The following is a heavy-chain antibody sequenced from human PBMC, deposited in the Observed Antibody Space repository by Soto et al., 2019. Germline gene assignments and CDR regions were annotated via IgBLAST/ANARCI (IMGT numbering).Heavy chain of an antibody. CDR3: ARHVYSSSSAPNWFDP. D-gene: IGHD6-6*01. J-gene: IGHJ5*02. CDR2: IYPGDSDT. Sequence: PGESLKISCKGSGYSFTSYWIGWVRQMPGKGLEWMGIIYPGDSDTRYSPSFQGQVTISADKSISTDYLQGSRLKASDTAMDYCARHVYSSSSAPNWFDPWGQGTXVTVSS. V-gene: IGHV5-51*01. CDR1: GYSFTSYW.